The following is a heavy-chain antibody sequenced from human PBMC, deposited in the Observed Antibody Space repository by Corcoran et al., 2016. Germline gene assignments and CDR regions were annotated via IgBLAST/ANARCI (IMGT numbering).Heavy chain of an antibody. CDR2: ISYDGSNK. CDR1: GFTFSSYA. D-gene: IGHD3-9*01. J-gene: IGHJ6*02. V-gene: IGHV3-30*18. Sequence: QVQLVESGGGVVQPGRSLRLSCAASGFTFSSYAMHWVRQAPGKGLEWVAVISYDGSNKYYADSVKGRITISRDNSKNTLYLQMNSLRGEDTAVYDCANAVVVWYFHWYPSYYGMDVWGQGTTVTISS. CDR3: ANAVVVWYFHWYPSYYGMDV.